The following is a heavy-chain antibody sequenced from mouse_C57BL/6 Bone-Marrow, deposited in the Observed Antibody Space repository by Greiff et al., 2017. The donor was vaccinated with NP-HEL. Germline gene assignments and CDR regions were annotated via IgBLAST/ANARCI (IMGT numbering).Heavy chain of an antibody. CDR1: GFSLTSYG. CDR2: IWSDGST. CDR3: ARHGDTPYAMDY. V-gene: IGHV2-6-1*01. J-gene: IGHJ4*01. D-gene: IGHD5-1-1*01. Sequence: QVQLKHSGPGLVAPSQSLSITCTVSGFSLTSYGVHWVRQPPGKGLEWLVVIWSDGSTTYNSALKSRLSISKDNSKSQVFLKMNSLQTDDTAMYYCARHGDTPYAMDYWGQGTSVTVSS.